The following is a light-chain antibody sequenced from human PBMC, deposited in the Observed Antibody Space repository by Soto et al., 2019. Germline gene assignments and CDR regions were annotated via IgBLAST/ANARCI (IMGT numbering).Light chain of an antibody. J-gene: IGKJ4*01. CDR1: QSVSSNY. Sequence: EIVLTQSPGTLSLSPGERATLSCRASQSVSSNYLAWYQQKPGQAPRLLIYGASSRATGIPDRFSGSGSGTDFTLTISRLEPEDFAVYYCQQYGSSPRTFGGGT. CDR3: QQYGSSPRT. CDR2: GAS. V-gene: IGKV3-20*01.